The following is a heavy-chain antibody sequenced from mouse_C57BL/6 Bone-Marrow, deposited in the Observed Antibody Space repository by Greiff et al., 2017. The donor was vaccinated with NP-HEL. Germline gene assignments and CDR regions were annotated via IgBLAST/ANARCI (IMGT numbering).Heavy chain of an antibody. D-gene: IGHD1-1*01. J-gene: IGHJ1*03. Sequence: EVKLVESGEGLVKPGGSLKLSCAASGFTFSSYAMSWVRQTPEKRLEWVAYISSGGDYIYYADTVKGRFTISRDNARNTLYLQMSSLKSEDTAMYYCTRDYYGSRGYWYFDVWGTGTTVTVSS. CDR3: TRDYYGSRGYWYFDV. CDR1: GFTFSSYA. V-gene: IGHV5-9-1*02. CDR2: ISSGGDYI.